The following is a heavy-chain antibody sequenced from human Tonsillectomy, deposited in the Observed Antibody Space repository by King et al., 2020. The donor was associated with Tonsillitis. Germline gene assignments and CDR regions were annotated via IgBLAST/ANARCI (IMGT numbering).Heavy chain of an antibody. J-gene: IGHJ4*02. CDR2: MYFSGTI. V-gene: IGHV4-39*01. CDR3: ARYVSGSFDY. Sequence: VQLQESGPGVVKPSETLSLTCTVSGGSISSGDHYWAWIRHPPGKGLEWIALMYFSGTIFYNPSLKSRITISGGTSENRFSLNLSSVTAADTAVYFCARYVSGSFDYWGQGALVTVSS. CDR1: GGSISSGDHY. D-gene: IGHD1-26*01.